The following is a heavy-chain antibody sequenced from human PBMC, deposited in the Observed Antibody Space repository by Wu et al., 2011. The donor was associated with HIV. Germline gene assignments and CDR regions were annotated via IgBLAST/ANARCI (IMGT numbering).Heavy chain of an antibody. J-gene: IGHJ4*02. D-gene: IGHD3-10*01. CDR1: GYTFTNYD. Sequence: QVQLVQSGAEVKKPGASVKVSCKASGYTFTNYDINWVRQATGQGLEWMGWMNPDSGNTGYAQKFRGRVTMTTDTSTSTAYMELRNLRSEDTAVYYCARDRKGFGEFYHFDYWGQGSLVTVSS. CDR2: MNPDSGNT. CDR3: ARDRKGFGEFYHFDY. V-gene: IGHV1-8*02.